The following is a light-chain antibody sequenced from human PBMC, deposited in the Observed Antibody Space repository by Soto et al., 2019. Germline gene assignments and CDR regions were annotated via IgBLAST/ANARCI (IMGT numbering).Light chain of an antibody. CDR2: DTS. J-gene: IGKJ4*01. CDR1: QSVSNF. V-gene: IGKV3-11*01. CDR3: QQRINWPLT. Sequence: EIVLTQSPATLSLSPGKRATLSCRASQSVSNFLVWYQQKAGQAPRLLIYDTSNRAGGIPARFSGSGSGTDFTLTISSLEPEDFAVYYCQQRINWPLTFCGGTKVEIK.